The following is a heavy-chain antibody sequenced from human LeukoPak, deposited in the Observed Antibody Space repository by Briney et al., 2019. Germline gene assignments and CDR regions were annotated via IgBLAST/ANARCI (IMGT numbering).Heavy chain of an antibody. CDR2: INHSGST. CDR1: GGSFSGYY. V-gene: IGHV4-34*01. Sequence: SETLSLTCAVYGGSFSGYYWSWIRQPPGKGLEWIGEINHSGSTNYNPSLKSRVTISVDTSKNQFSLKLSSVTAADTAVYYCARGHYRYFDLWGRGTLVTVSS. CDR3: ARGHYRYFDL. J-gene: IGHJ2*01. D-gene: IGHD2-2*02.